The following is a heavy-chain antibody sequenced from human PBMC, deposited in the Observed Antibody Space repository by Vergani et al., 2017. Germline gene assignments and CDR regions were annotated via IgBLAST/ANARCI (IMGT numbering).Heavy chain of an antibody. J-gene: IGHJ6*03. CDR2: ISGSGGST. Sequence: EVQLLESGGGLVQPGGSLRLSCAASGFTFSSYAMSWVRQAPGKGLEWVSAISGSGGSTYYADSVKGRFTISRDDSKNTAYLQMNSLKTEDTAVYYCTRNYNYYDSSGYYYYYYMDVWGKGP. CDR3: TRNYNYYDSSGYYYYYYMDV. D-gene: IGHD3-22*01. V-gene: IGHV3-23*01. CDR1: GFTFSSYA.